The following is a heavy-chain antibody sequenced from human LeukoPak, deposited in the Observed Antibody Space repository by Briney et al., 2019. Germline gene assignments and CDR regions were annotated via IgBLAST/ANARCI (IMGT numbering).Heavy chain of an antibody. Sequence: SQTLSLTCTVSGGSMSSGGYNWSWIRQHPGKGLEWIGHIYYSGRTYYNPSLKSRVIISVDASKNQFSLKLSSVTAVDTAVYYCARKSGVATMADAFDIWGQGTMVTVSS. V-gene: IGHV4-31*03. CDR3: ARKSGVATMADAFDI. CDR1: GGSMSSGGYN. CDR2: IYYSGRT. J-gene: IGHJ3*02. D-gene: IGHD5-12*01.